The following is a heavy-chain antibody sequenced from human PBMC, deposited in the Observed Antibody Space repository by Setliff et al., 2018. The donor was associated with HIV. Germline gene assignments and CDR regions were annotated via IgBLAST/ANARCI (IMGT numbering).Heavy chain of an antibody. CDR3: AHNHLAVAASHYFDY. D-gene: IGHD6-19*01. CDR2: IYCDDDK. CDR1: GFSLTTRGEA. Sequence: LPLTCAVSGFSLTTRGEALGWIRQPPGKPLECLAFIYCDDDKRYSPSLKNRLTITKDTSNNQVILTMPNTDPLDTATYYCAHNHLAVAASHYFDYWGQGTLVTVSS. V-gene: IGHV2-5*02. J-gene: IGHJ4*02.